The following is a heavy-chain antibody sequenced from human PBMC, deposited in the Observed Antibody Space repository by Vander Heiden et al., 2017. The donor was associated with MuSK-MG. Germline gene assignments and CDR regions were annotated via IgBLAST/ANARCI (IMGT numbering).Heavy chain of an antibody. CDR3: ARMGSRSFHV. CDR2: MNPNSGNT. CDR1: GYTFTTSE. J-gene: IGHJ4*02. V-gene: IGHV1-8*01. D-gene: IGHD6-19*01. Sequence: QVQLVQYGAEVKKPGASLKVSCKASGYTFTTSEITWVRQATGQGLEYMGYMNPNSGNTDYAEKFRGRVTMTRDIAISTAYLELRSLRSEDTGVYYCARMGSRSFHVWGQGTLVTVSS.